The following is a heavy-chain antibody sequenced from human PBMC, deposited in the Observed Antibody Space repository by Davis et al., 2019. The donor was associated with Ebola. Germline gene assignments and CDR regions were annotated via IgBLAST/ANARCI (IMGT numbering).Heavy chain of an antibody. D-gene: IGHD6-13*01. CDR3: ATKGLQQLHLDY. J-gene: IGHJ4*02. V-gene: IGHV3-21*04. CDR2: ISSSSSYI. Sequence: PGGSLRLSCAASGFTFSTYSMNWVRQAPGKGLEWVSSISSSSSYIYYADSVKGRFTISRDNAKNSLYLQMNSLRAEDTAVYYCATKGLQQLHLDYWGQGTLVTVSS. CDR1: GFTFSTYS.